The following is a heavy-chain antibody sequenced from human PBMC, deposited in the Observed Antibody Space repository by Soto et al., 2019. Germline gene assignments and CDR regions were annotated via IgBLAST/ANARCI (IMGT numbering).Heavy chain of an antibody. D-gene: IGHD6-13*01. J-gene: IGHJ6*02. V-gene: IGHV1-18*01. CDR1: GYTFTSYG. CDR3: ARDRQQLVQPSPYYYYGMDV. Sequence: GASVKVSCKASGYTFTSYGISWVRQAPGQGLEWMGWISAYNGNTNYAQKLQGRVTMTTDTSTSTAYMELRSLRSDDTAVYYCARDRQQLVQPSPYYYYGMDVWGQGTTVTVSS. CDR2: ISAYNGNT.